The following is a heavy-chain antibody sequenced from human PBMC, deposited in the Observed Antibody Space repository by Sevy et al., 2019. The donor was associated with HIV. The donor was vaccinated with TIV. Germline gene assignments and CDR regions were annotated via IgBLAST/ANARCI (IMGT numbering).Heavy chain of an antibody. CDR1: GLTVGSLS. D-gene: IGHD2-2*01. Sequence: GGSLRLSCVASGLTVGSLSINWVRQAPGKGLEWVSLIYSAGTTFYSDSVKGRFTISRDNSNNTLVLQMNSLGAEDTAIYYCARIKGASSSYAMDVWGQGTTVTVSS. CDR3: ARIKGASSSYAMDV. CDR2: IYSAGTT. V-gene: IGHV3-53*01. J-gene: IGHJ6*02.